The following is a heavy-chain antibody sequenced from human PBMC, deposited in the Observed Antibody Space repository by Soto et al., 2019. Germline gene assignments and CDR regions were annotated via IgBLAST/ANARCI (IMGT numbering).Heavy chain of an antibody. Sequence: SETLSLTCTVSGGSISSSYWSWIRQPPGKGLEWIGYIYYSGSTNYNPSLKSRVTISVDTSKNQFSLKLSSVTAADTAVYYCANLVGPGGIPGGMDVWGQGTTVTVSS. D-gene: IGHD1-26*01. CDR2: IYYSGST. CDR3: ANLVGPGGIPGGMDV. CDR1: GGSISSSY. V-gene: IGHV4-59*08. J-gene: IGHJ6*02.